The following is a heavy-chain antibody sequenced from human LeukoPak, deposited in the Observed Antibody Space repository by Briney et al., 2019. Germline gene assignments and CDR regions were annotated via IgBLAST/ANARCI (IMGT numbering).Heavy chain of an antibody. CDR1: GYRFTGYY. CDR3: ARDAISRGIIDY. Sequence: GASVKVSCKASGYRFTGYYVHWVRQAPGQGLEWMGWINPDSGGTNFAQRFQGRATLTRDTSISTAYTELSRLTSDDTAVYYCARDAISRGIIDYWGQGTLVTVSS. J-gene: IGHJ4*02. CDR2: INPDSGGT. V-gene: IGHV1-2*02. D-gene: IGHD3-10*01.